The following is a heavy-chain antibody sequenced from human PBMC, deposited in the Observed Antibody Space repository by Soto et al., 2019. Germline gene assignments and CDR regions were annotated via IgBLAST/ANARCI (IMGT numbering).Heavy chain of an antibody. Sequence: QVQVVQSGDEVKKPGASVKVSCKASGYTFTNYGFSWVRQAPGQGLEWMGRISVYNGNTKSSEKFQGRVTMTTDTSTSTANMELRSLRSDDTAVYYCAREGQAPYYYYGMDFW. V-gene: IGHV1-18*01. CDR2: ISVYNGNT. CDR3: AREGQAPYYYYGMDF. J-gene: IGHJ6*01. CDR1: GYTFTNYG.